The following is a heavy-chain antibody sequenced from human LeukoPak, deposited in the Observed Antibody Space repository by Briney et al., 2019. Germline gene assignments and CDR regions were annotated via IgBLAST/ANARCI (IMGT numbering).Heavy chain of an antibody. Sequence: GGSLRPTCAASGFTFSYHSMNRVRQAPGKGLEWVSSISSSSSYKYYADSVKGRFTISRDNAKNSLHLQMHSLRVEDTAVYYCARDESDYDVLTGSMEYYYYGMDVWGQGTTVTVSS. D-gene: IGHD3-9*01. CDR2: ISSSSSYK. J-gene: IGHJ6*02. V-gene: IGHV3-21*01. CDR1: GFTFSYHS. CDR3: ARDESDYDVLTGSMEYYYYGMDV.